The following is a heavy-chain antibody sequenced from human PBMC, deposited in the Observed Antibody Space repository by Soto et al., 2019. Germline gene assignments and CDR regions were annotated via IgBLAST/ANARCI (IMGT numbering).Heavy chain of an antibody. Sequence: PSETLSLTCTVSGGSVNSGHYYWNWIRQSPGKGLEWIGYIYYSGSTNYNSSLKSRLSISIDTSRNQFSLKLTSVTAADTAVYYCARESSLLLPYSGKKMAPWGKGTLATVS. J-gene: IGHJ5*01. D-gene: IGHD3-10*01. CDR1: GGSVNSGHYY. V-gene: IGHV4-61*01. CDR3: ARESSLLLPYSGKKMAP. CDR2: IYYSGST.